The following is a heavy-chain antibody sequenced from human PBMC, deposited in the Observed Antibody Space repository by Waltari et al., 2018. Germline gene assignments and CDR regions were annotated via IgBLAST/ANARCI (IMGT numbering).Heavy chain of an antibody. Sequence: EVQLLESGGGLVQPGGSLRLSCAASGFTFSSYAMSWVRQAPGKGLEWVSAISGSGGSTYYADSVKGRFTISRDNSKNTLYLQMNSLRAEDTAVYYCAKVENYYDSSGYTYFNYWGQGTLVTVSS. CDR2: ISGSGGST. D-gene: IGHD3-22*01. CDR1: GFTFSSYA. V-gene: IGHV3-23*01. CDR3: AKVENYYDSSGYTYFNY. J-gene: IGHJ4*02.